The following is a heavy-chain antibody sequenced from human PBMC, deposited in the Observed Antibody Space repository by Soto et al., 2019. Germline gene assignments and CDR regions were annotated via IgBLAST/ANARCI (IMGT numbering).Heavy chain of an antibody. J-gene: IGHJ6*03. D-gene: IGHD3-9*01. CDR1: GYTFTSYD. CDR2: MNPNSGNT. Sequence: ASVKVSCKASGYTFTSYDINWVRQATGQGLERMGWMNPNSGNTGYAQKFQGRVTMTRNTSISTAYMELSSLSSEDTAVYYCARWAPVMAYYDILTGYYTGNYYYYMDVWGKGTTVTVSS. V-gene: IGHV1-8*01. CDR3: ARWAPVMAYYDILTGYYTGNYYYYMDV.